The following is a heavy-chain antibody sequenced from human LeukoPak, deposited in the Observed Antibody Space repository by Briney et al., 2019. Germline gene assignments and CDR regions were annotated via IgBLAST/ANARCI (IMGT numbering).Heavy chain of an antibody. V-gene: IGHV4-59*01. J-gene: IGHJ4*02. CDR2: IYYSGST. D-gene: IGHD6-13*01. CDR1: GGSISSYY. Sequence: SETLSLTCTVSGGSISSYYWSWIRQPPGKGLEWIGYIYYSGSTNYNPSLKSRVTISVDTSKNQFSLKLSSVTAADTAVYYCARIQGYSSSWYLGFDYWGQGTLVTVSS. CDR3: ARIQGYSSSWYLGFDY.